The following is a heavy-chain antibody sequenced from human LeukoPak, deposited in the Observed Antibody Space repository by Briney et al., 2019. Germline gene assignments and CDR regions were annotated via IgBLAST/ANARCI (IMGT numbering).Heavy chain of an antibody. CDR3: ARDQIYNWNYGGLDY. Sequence: PGGSLKLSCAASGFTFSSNYMSWVRQAPGKGLEWVSVIYSGGSTYYADSVKGRFTISRDNSKNTLYLQMNSLRAEDTAVYYCARDQIYNWNYGGLDYWGQGTLVTVSS. D-gene: IGHD1-7*01. CDR2: IYSGGST. J-gene: IGHJ4*02. CDR1: GFTFSSNY. V-gene: IGHV3-66*01.